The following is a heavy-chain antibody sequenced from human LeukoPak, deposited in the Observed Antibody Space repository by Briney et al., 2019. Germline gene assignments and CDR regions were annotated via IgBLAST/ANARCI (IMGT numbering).Heavy chain of an antibody. V-gene: IGHV3-7*01. J-gene: IGHJ4*02. D-gene: IGHD2-15*01. CDR3: AREKVVVAATHFDY. CDR1: GFTFSSYG. Sequence: GGSLRLSCAASGFTFSSYGMHWVRQAPGKGLEWVANIKQDGSEKYYVDSVKGRFTISRDNAKNSLYLQMNSLRAEDTAVYYCAREKVVVAATHFDYWGQGTLVTVSS. CDR2: IKQDGSEK.